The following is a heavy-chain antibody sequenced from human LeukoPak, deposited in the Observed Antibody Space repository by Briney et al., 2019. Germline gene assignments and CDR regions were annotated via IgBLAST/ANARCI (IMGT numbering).Heavy chain of an antibody. CDR2: INPNRGGT. Sequence: ASVKVSCKASGYTFTGYYMHWVRQAPGQGLEWMGWINPNRGGTNYAQKFQGRVTMTRDTSISTAYMELSRQRSDDTAVYYCARREQWLVGDDYWGQGTLVTVSS. V-gene: IGHV1-2*02. CDR3: ARREQWLVGDDY. J-gene: IGHJ4*02. D-gene: IGHD6-19*01. CDR1: GYTFTGYY.